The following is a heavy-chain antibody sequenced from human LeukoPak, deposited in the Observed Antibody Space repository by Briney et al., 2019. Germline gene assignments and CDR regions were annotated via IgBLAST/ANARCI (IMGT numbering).Heavy chain of an antibody. CDR1: GFTFSDYY. CDR2: ISSSGRTT. D-gene: IGHD5-24*01. Sequence: GGSLRLSCAASGFTFSDYYMSWIRQAPGKGLEWVSCISSSGRTTYYADSVKGRFTISRDNAKNSLYLQMNSLRAEDTAVYYCARRREMTTIFTALGYWGQGTLVTVSS. V-gene: IGHV3-11*01. J-gene: IGHJ4*02. CDR3: ARRREMTTIFTALGY.